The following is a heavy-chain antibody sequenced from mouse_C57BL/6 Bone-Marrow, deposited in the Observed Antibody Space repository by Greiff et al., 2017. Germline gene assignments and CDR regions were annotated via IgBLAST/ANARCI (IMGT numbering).Heavy chain of an antibody. V-gene: IGHV1-69*01. D-gene: IGHD2-4*01. J-gene: IGHJ1*03. CDR1: GYTFTSYW. Sequence: VQLQQPGAELVMPGASVKLSCKASGYTFTSYWMHWVKQRPGQGLEWIGEIDPSDSYTNYNQKFKGKSTLTVEKSSSTVYLELSRLTSDDSAVYYCARGDYDYDGYFDVWGTGTTVTVSS. CDR2: IDPSDSYT. CDR3: ARGDYDYDGYFDV.